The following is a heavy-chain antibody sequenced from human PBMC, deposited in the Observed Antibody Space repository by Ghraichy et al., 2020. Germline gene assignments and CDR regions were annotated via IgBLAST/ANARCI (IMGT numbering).Heavy chain of an antibody. Sequence: GSLRLSCAVSGGSISSSNWWSWVRQPPGKGLEWIGEIYHSGSTNYNPSLKSRVTISVDKSKNQFSLKLSSVTAADTAVYYCARVEKWLRLFDYWGQGTLVTVSS. CDR3: ARVEKWLRLFDY. CDR1: GGSISSSNW. CDR2: IYHSGST. D-gene: IGHD5-12*01. V-gene: IGHV4-4*02. J-gene: IGHJ4*02.